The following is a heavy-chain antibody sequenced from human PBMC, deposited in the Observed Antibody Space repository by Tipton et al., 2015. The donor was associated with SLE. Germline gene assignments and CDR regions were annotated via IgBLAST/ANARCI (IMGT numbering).Heavy chain of an antibody. CDR3: ARKRNGMGI. Sequence: GLVKPSETLSLTCTVSGGSISSYYWSWIRQPPGKGLEWIGEINHSGSTNYNPSLKSRVTISVDTSKNQFSLKLSSVTAADTAVYYCARKRNGMGIWGQGTMVTVSS. CDR2: INHSGST. J-gene: IGHJ3*02. CDR1: GGSISSYY. V-gene: IGHV4-34*01. D-gene: IGHD5-24*01.